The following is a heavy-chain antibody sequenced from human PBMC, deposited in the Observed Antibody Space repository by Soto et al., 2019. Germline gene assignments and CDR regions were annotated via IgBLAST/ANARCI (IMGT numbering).Heavy chain of an antibody. J-gene: IGHJ6*03. D-gene: IGHD3-3*01. CDR3: TRGNFWTGYDPSYYYYFGA. Sequence: QVQLQQWGAGLLKPSETLSLTCAVSGGSFTGYFWNWIRQTPGKGLEWIGEINQSGSTTYNPSLKSRVTISVDRSKTQYSLGLNSLTAAGTLGYYDTRGNFWTGYDPSYYYYFGAWGKGTAVTVSS. V-gene: IGHV4-34*02. CDR1: GGSFTGYF. CDR2: INQSGST.